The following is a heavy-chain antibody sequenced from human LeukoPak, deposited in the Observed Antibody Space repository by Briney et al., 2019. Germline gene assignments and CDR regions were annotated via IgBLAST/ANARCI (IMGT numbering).Heavy chain of an antibody. Sequence: RASVTVSCKALGYPFTAFSLHWVRQAPGQGPEWMAIINPGIFTTTYAQKLQDRITVTSDTSTATVYMELRSLRLEDTAVYFCARDWAHGSFDLWGQGTLVTVSS. J-gene: IGHJ4*02. CDR2: INPGIFTT. V-gene: IGHV1-46*01. CDR3: ARDWAHGSFDL. CDR1: GYPFTAFS. D-gene: IGHD3-16*01.